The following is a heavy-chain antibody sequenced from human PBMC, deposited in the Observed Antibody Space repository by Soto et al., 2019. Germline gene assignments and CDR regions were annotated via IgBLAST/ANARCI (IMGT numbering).Heavy chain of an antibody. J-gene: IGHJ6*02. CDR2: IIPIFGTA. Sequence: QVQLVQSGAEVKKPGSSVKVSCKASGGTFSSYAISWVRQAPGQGLEWMGGIIPIFGTANYAQKFQGRVTITADESTSTAYMELSSLRSEDTAVYYCARSRSRIAAAGTYYSYYGMDVWGQGTTVTVSS. V-gene: IGHV1-69*01. CDR3: ARSRSRIAAAGTYYSYYGMDV. D-gene: IGHD6-13*01. CDR1: GGTFSSYA.